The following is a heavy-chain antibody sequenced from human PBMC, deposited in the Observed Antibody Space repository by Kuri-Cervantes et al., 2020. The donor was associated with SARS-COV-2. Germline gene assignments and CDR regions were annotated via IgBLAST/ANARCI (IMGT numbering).Heavy chain of an antibody. CDR1: GFTFSNYW. CDR2: INSDGSST. V-gene: IGHV3-74*01. CDR3: ASSPVAAPFGAFDI. Sequence: GESLKISCAASGFTFSNYWMHWVRQGPGKGLVWVSRINSDGSSTSYADSVKGRFTISRDNAKNTLYLQINSLRAEDTAVYYCASSPVAAPFGAFDIWGQGTMVTVSS. J-gene: IGHJ3*02. D-gene: IGHD6-19*01.